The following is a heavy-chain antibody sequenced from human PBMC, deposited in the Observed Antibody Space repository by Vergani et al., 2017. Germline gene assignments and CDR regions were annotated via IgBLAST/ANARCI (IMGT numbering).Heavy chain of an antibody. D-gene: IGHD5-12*01. CDR3: AKGPRDIVATILSR. CDR1: GFTFSSYA. J-gene: IGHJ4*02. V-gene: IGHV3-23*01. CDR2: ISGSGGST. Sequence: EVQLLESGGGLVQPGGSLRLSCAASGFTFSSYAMSWVRQAPGKGLECVSAISGSGGSTYYADSVKGRFTISRDNSQNTLYLQMNSLRAEDTAVYYCAKGPRDIVATILSRWGQGTLVTVSS.